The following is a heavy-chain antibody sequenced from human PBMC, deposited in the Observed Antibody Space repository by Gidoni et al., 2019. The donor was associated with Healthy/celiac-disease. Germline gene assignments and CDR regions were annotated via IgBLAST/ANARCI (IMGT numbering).Heavy chain of an antibody. D-gene: IGHD2-8*01. CDR2: IIPIFGTA. CDR1: GGTFSSYA. J-gene: IGHJ6*02. CDR3: ASAKYCTNGVCYNYYGMDV. Sequence: QVQLVQSGAEVKKPGSSVKVSCKASGGTFSSYAISWVRQAPGQGLEWMGGIIPIFGTANYAQKFQGRVTITADESTSTAYMELSSLRSEDTAVYYCASAKYCTNGVCYNYYGMDVWGQGTTVTVSS. V-gene: IGHV1-69*01.